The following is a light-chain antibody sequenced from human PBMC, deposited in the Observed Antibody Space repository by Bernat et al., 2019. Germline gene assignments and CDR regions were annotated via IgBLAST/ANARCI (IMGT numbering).Light chain of an antibody. J-gene: IGLJ1*01. CDR1: TSDVGRYNF. V-gene: IGLV2-14*03. CDR2: NVS. CDR3: SSYTSTSTPYV. Sequence: QSALTQPASVSGSPGQSITISCTGTTSDVGRYNFVSWYQQHPGKVPKLIIYNVSARSSGVSSRFSGSKSGYTASLTISGLQAEDEADYYCSSYTSTSTPYVFGTGTKVTVL.